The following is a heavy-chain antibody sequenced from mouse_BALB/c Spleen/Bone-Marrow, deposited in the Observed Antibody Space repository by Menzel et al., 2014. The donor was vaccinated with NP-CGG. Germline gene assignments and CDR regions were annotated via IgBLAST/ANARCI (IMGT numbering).Heavy chain of an antibody. CDR1: GFAFSSYD. Sequence: EVKLVESGGGLVKPGGSPTLSCAASGFAFSSYDMSWVRQTPEKRLEWVAYISSGGGSTYYPDTVKGRFTISRDNAXXTXXXQMSSLKSEDTAMYYCARRSRXWFAYWXXGTLVTVSA. J-gene: IGHJ3*01. CDR2: ISSGGGST. V-gene: IGHV5-12-1*01. CDR3: ARRSRXWFAY. D-gene: IGHD1-1*01.